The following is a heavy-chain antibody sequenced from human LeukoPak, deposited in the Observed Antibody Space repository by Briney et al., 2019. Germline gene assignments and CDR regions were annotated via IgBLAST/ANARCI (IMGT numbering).Heavy chain of an antibody. Sequence: TGGSLRLSCAASGFTFSSYGMHWVRQAPGKGLEWVAVISYDGSNKYYADSVKGRFTISRDNSKNTPYLQMNSLRAEDTAVYYCAKGGEYFDYWGQGTLVTVSS. V-gene: IGHV3-30*18. CDR1: GFTFSSYG. J-gene: IGHJ4*02. CDR3: AKGGEYFDY. CDR2: ISYDGSNK.